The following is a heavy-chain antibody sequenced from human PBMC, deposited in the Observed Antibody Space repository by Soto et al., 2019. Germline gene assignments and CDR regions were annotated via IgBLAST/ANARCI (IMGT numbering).Heavy chain of an antibody. D-gene: IGHD3-10*02. V-gene: IGHV4-31*03. CDR2: LYYSGST. CDR3: AKEYVTLWYFDL. CDR1: GGSISSGGYY. J-gene: IGHJ2*01. Sequence: QVQLQESGPGLVKPSQTLSLTCTVSGGSISSGGYYWSWIRQHPGKGLEWIGYLYYSGSTYYDPALKSRVTIAVDTCKNEFSLKLSSVTAADTAVYYCAKEYVTLWYFDLWGRGTMVTVSS.